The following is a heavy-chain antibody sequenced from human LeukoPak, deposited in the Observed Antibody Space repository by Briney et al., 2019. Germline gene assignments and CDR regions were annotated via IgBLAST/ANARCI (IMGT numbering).Heavy chain of an antibody. CDR1: GFTFRSYG. V-gene: IGHV3-33*01. CDR3: ARQTIFGVVGHFYYYYGMDV. J-gene: IGHJ6*02. CDR2: IWYDGSNK. D-gene: IGHD3-3*01. Sequence: GGSLRLSCAASGFTFRSYGMHWVRQAPGKGLEWGAVIWYDGSNKYYADSVKGRFTISRDNSKNTLYLQMNSLRAEDTAVYYCARQTIFGVVGHFYYYYGMDVWGQGTTVTVSS.